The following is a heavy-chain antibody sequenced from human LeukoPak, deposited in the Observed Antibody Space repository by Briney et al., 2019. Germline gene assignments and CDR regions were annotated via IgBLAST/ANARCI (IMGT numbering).Heavy chain of an antibody. V-gene: IGHV3-11*01. CDR1: GFTFSDYY. Sequence: GGSLRLSCAASGFTFSDYYMSWIRQAPGKGLEWVSYISSSGSTIYYADSVKGRFTISRDNAKNSLYLQMNSLRADDTAVYYCAKARNGVNNWFDPWGQGTLVTVSS. CDR2: ISSSGSTI. D-gene: IGHD2-8*01. CDR3: AKARNGVNNWFDP. J-gene: IGHJ5*02.